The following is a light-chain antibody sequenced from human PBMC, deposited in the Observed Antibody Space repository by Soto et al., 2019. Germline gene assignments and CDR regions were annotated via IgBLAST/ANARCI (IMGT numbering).Light chain of an antibody. V-gene: IGLV2-14*01. J-gene: IGLJ2*01. CDR3: SSYTSSTTLVV. CDR1: SSDVGGYKF. CDR2: EVS. Sequence: QSALTQPASVSASPGQSITISCTGTSSDVGGYKFVSWYQHHPGKAPKLMIYEVSNRPSGVSNRFSGSKSDNTASLTISGLQAEDEADYYCSSYTSSTTLVVFGGGTQLTVL.